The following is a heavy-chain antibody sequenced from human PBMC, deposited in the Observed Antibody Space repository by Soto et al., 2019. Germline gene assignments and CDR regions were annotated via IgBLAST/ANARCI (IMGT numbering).Heavy chain of an antibody. CDR1: GFTFDDYA. V-gene: IGHV3-9*01. CDR2: ISWNSGNI. CDR3: VRSKGGYSYGTPFDY. Sequence: EVQLEESGGALVQPGRSLRLSCAASGFTFDDYAMYWVRQVLGKGLEWVSSISWNSGNIGYADSVKGRFTTSRDNAXYSPYLQMNRLRPEDTALYYCVRSKGGYSYGTPFDYWGQGTLVTVSS. J-gene: IGHJ4*02. D-gene: IGHD5-18*01.